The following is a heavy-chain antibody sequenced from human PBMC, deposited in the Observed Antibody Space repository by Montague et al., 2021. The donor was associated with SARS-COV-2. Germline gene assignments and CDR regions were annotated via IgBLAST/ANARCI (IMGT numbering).Heavy chain of an antibody. V-gene: IGHV3-21*01. CDR2: ISSGIGAI. CDR1: RLTFSTYS. J-gene: IGHJ4*02. CDR3: VRNVDMGATTVFDY. Sequence: SLRLSCAASRLTFSTYSMAWVRQAAGKGLEWVSSISSGIGAIYYVDSVKGRFTISRGDAKDSLSLQMNSLRAEDTALYYCVRNVDMGATTVFDYWGQGTPVIVSS. D-gene: IGHD5-12*01.